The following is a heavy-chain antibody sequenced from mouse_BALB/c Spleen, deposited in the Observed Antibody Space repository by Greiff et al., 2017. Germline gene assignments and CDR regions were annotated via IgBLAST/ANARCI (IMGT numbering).Heavy chain of an antibody. CDR1: GYSITSDYA. Sequence: EVQLVESGPGLVKPSQSLSLTCTVTGYSITSDYAWNWIRQFPGNKLEWMGYISYSGSTSYNPSLKSRISITRDTSKNQFFLQLNSVTTEDTATYYCARGDYGYDDWFAYWGQGTLVTVSA. D-gene: IGHD2-2*01. J-gene: IGHJ3*01. CDR3: ARGDYGYDDWFAY. CDR2: ISYSGST. V-gene: IGHV3-2*02.